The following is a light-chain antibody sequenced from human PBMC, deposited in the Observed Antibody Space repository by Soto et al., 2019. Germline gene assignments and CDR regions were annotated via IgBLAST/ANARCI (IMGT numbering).Light chain of an antibody. CDR1: SSDVGAYNF. CDR3: SLYTSSSTFV. Sequence: HSALTKPASVSGSPGQAITISCTGTSSDVGAYNFVSWYQHHPGRAPKLIIYEVTIRPSGVPDRFSGSKSGNTASLTISGLQAEDEADYYCSLYTSSSTFVFGTGTKVTVL. J-gene: IGLJ1*01. V-gene: IGLV2-14*01. CDR2: EVT.